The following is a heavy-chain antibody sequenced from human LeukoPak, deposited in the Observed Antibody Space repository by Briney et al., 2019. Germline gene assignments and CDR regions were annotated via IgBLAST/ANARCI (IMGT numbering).Heavy chain of an antibody. CDR1: GASLSDFH. D-gene: IGHD2/OR15-2a*01. Sequence: KPSETLSLTCAVDGASLSDFHWTWIRQSPGKGLEWIGEINHNNYNPSLKSRVTISLDTSKNQFSLNLTSVTAADTAIYYCARGRRAFYELRGNRFYDYMDVWGKGPTVSVSS. V-gene: IGHV4-34*01. J-gene: IGHJ6*03. CDR2: INHN. CDR3: ARGRRAFYELRGNRFYDYMDV.